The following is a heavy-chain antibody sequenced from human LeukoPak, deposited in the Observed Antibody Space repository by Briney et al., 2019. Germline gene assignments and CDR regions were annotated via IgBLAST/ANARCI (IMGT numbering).Heavy chain of an antibody. CDR2: INHSGST. Sequence: SETLSLTCAVYGGSFSGYYWCWIRQPPGKGLEWIGEINHSGSTNYNPSLKSRVTISVDTSKNQFPLKLSSVTAADTAVYYCARGGLRYCSGGSCYGSDGMDVWGKGTTVTVSS. D-gene: IGHD2-15*01. CDR1: GGSFSGYY. CDR3: ARGGLRYCSGGSCYGSDGMDV. V-gene: IGHV4-34*01. J-gene: IGHJ6*03.